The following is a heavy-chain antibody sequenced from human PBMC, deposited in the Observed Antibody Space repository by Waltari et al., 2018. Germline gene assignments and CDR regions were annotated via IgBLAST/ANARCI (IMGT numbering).Heavy chain of an antibody. J-gene: IGHJ4*02. D-gene: IGHD6-19*01. CDR3: AKQSPSYTRGWYPLES. CDR1: GFTVRTNF. Sequence: EVQLVESGGNLIQPGGSLRLSCAASGFTVRTNFISWVRQAPGKGRGWVSIIYSGGNTYDAGSVKGRFTISRDNYKNMVYLEMNSLRAEDTAVYYCAKQSPSYTRGWYPLESWGPGTLVTVSP. CDR2: IYSGGNT. V-gene: IGHV3-53*01.